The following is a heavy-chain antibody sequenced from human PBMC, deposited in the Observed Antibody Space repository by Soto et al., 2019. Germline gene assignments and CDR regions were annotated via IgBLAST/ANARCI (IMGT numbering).Heavy chain of an antibody. CDR2: ISSNGGST. CDR1: GFTFSSYD. J-gene: IGHJ4*02. CDR3: VKGAGLRYFDLLSSDY. Sequence: GGSLRLSCSASGFTFSSYDMNWVRQAPGKGLEYVSAISSNGGSTYYADSVKGRFTISIDNSKNTLYLQLSSLSAEDTAVYYCVKGAGLRYFDLLSSDYWGQGTLVTVSS. D-gene: IGHD3-9*01. V-gene: IGHV3-64D*06.